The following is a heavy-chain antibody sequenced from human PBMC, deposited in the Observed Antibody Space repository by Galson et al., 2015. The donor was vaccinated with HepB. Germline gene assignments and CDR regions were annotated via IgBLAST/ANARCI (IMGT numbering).Heavy chain of an antibody. J-gene: IGHJ5*02. CDR3: ARLGTPYNWFDP. V-gene: IGHV3-74*03. CDR2: ICSGGTAT. Sequence: SLRLSCAVSGFSFSGDCMNWVRQAPGKGLVWVSRICSGGTATTYADSVKGRFTISRDDAKNTLYLQMNSLRAEDSAVYYCARLGTPYNWFDPWGQGARVIVSS. D-gene: IGHD1-1*01. CDR1: GFSFSGDC.